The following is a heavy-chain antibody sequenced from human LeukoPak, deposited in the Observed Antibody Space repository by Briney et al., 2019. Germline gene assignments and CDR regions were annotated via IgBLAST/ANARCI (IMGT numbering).Heavy chain of an antibody. D-gene: IGHD3-16*01. J-gene: IGHJ5*02. Sequence: GGTLRLSCAASGFSFSSYGMSWVRQAPGKGLEWISAITGSGGTTYYADSVKGRFTISRDNAKNSLYLQMNSLRAEDTALYYCARSPSYGGGNWFDPWGQGTLVTVSS. CDR3: ARSPSYGGGNWFDP. V-gene: IGHV3-23*01. CDR2: ITGSGGTT. CDR1: GFSFSSYG.